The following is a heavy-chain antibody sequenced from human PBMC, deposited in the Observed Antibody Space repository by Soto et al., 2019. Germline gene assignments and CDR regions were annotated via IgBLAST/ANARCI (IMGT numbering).Heavy chain of an antibody. CDR1: GGSISSGDYY. V-gene: IGHV4-30-4*01. CDR3: ARAISHRYGSDPVDY. D-gene: IGHD3-10*01. Sequence: PSETLSLTCTVSGGSISSGDYYWSWIRQPPGKGLEWIGYIYYSGSTYYNPSLKSRVTISVDTSKNQFSLKLSSVTAADTAVYYCARAISHRYGSDPVDYWGQGTLVTVS. J-gene: IGHJ4*02. CDR2: IYYSGST.